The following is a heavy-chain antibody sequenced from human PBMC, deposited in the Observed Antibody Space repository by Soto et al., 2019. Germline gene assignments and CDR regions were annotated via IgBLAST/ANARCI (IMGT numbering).Heavy chain of an antibody. CDR3: VSPHSESSNAFDL. CDR2: ISYDGENQ. CDR1: GFSFSHYA. J-gene: IGHJ5*02. Sequence: GGSLRLSCAASGFSFSHYAMHWVRQPPGKGLEWVALISYDGENQYFTDSVRGRFTISRDNSKTAVYLEMNDLRLDDTATYYCVSPHSESSNAFDLWGQGTLVTISS. D-gene: IGHD3-10*01. V-gene: IGHV3-30*04.